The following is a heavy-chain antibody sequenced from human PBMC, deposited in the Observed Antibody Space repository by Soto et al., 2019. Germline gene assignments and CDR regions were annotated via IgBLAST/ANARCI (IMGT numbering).Heavy chain of an antibody. Sequence: ASVKVSCKASGYTFTGYYMHWVQQAPGQGLEWMGWINPNSGGTNYAQKFQGWVTMTRDTSISTAYMELSRLRSDDTAVYYCARGLLRPWGFDYWGQGTLVTVSS. D-gene: IGHD7-27*01. CDR3: ARGLLRPWGFDY. J-gene: IGHJ4*02. CDR2: INPNSGGT. V-gene: IGHV1-2*04. CDR1: GYTFTGYY.